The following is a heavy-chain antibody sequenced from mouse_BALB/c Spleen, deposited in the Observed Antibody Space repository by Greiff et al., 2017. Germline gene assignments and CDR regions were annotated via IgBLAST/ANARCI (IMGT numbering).Heavy chain of an antibody. J-gene: IGHJ4*01. CDR1: GYSITSGYY. Sequence: EVHLVESGPGLVKPSQSLSLTCSVTGYSITSGYYWNWIRQFPGNKLEWMGYISYDGSNNYNPSLKNRISITRDTSKNQFFLKLNSVTTEDTATYYCARADGWGAMDYWGQGTSVTVSS. CDR2: ISYDGSN. V-gene: IGHV3-6*02. D-gene: IGHD1-2*01. CDR3: ARADGWGAMDY.